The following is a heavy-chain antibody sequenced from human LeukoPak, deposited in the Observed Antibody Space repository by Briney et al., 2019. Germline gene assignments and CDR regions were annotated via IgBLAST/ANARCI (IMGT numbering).Heavy chain of an antibody. J-gene: IGHJ5*02. CDR2: IKQDGSEK. CDR1: GFTFSSYW. CDR3: ARVVTAAWDWFDP. D-gene: IGHD2-2*01. Sequence: GGSLRLSCAASGFTFSSYWMSWVRQAPGKGLEWVANIKQDGSEKYYVDSVKGRFTISRDNAKNSLYLQMNSLRADDTAVYYCARVVTAAWDWFDPWGQGTLVTVSS. V-gene: IGHV3-7*01.